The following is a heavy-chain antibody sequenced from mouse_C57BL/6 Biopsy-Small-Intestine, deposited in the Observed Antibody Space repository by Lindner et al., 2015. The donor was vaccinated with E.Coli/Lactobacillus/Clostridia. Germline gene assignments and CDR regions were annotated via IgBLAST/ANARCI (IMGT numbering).Heavy chain of an antibody. V-gene: IGHV1-39*01. J-gene: IGHJ4*01. D-gene: IGHD2-3*01. CDR3: AGSDDLIYPLYYYAMDY. Sequence: EVQLQESGPELVKPGASVKISCKASGYSFTDYNMNWVKQSNGKSLEWIGVINPNYGTTSYNQKFKGKATLTVDQSSSTAYMQLNSLTSEDSAVYYCAGSDDLIYPLYYYAMDYWGQGTSVTVSS. CDR1: GYSFTDYN. CDR2: INPNYGTT.